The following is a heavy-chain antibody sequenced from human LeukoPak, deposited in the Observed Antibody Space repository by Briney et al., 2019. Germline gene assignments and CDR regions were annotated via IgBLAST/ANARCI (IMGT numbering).Heavy chain of an antibody. Sequence: PSETLSLTCTVSGGSISSYYWSWIRQPPGKGLEWIGYIYYSGSTNYNPSLKSRVTISVDTSKNQFSLKLSSVTAADTAVYYCARDVDCGGDCYPDAFDIWGQGTMVTVSS. CDR1: GGSISSYY. CDR3: ARDVDCGGDCYPDAFDI. J-gene: IGHJ3*02. V-gene: IGHV4-59*01. D-gene: IGHD2-21*01. CDR2: IYYSGST.